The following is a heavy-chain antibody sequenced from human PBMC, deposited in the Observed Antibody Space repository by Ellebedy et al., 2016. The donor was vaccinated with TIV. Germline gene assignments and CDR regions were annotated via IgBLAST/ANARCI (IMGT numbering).Heavy chain of an antibody. J-gene: IGHJ4*02. Sequence: GGSLRLSXAASGFTFSSYGMHWVRQAPGKGLEWVATIKNDGSDKYYVDSVKGRFTISRDNAKNSVYLQMNSLRDEDTALYYCVRDYGYSVDYWGQGTLVTVSS. V-gene: IGHV3-7*01. CDR1: GFTFSSYG. D-gene: IGHD5-18*01. CDR3: VRDYGYSVDY. CDR2: IKNDGSDK.